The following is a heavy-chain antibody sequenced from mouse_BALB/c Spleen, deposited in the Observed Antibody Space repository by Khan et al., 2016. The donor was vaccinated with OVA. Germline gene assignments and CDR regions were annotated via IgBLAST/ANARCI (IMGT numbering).Heavy chain of an antibody. V-gene: IGHV3-2*02. CDR2: ISYSGNI. CDR1: GYSITTDYA. D-gene: IGHD1-1*01. Sequence: VQLKQSGPGLVKPSQSLSLTSTVTGYSITTDYAWNWIRQFPGNKLEWMGYISYSGNIKYNPSLKSRISITRDTSKNQFFLQLKSVTTEDTARYYCARVYGGDVDYWGQGTTLTVSS. J-gene: IGHJ2*01. CDR3: ARVYGGDVDY.